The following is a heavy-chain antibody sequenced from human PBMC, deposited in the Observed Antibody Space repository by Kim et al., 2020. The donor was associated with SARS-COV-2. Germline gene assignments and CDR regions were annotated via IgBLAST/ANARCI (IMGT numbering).Heavy chain of an antibody. CDR2: IYPGDSDT. D-gene: IGHD3-22*01. J-gene: IGHJ3*02. Sequence: GESLKISCKGSGYSFTSYWIGWVRQMPGKGLEWMGIIYPGDSDTRYSPSFQGQVTISADKSISTAYLQWSSLKASDTAMYYCARRYYYDSSGYWGYAFDIWGQGTMVTVSS. V-gene: IGHV5-51*01. CDR1: GYSFTSYW. CDR3: ARRYYYDSSGYWGYAFDI.